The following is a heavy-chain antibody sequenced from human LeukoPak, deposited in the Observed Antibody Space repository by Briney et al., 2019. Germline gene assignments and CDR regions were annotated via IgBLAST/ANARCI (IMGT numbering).Heavy chain of an antibody. CDR1: GGSISSYY. V-gene: IGHV4-59*01. J-gene: IGHJ4*02. Sequence: PSETVSLTCSVSGGSISSYYWSWIRQPPGKGLEWIGYIYYSGSTNYNPSLKSRVTISVDTSKNQFSLKLSSVTAADTAVYYCASLPGYSSGWRGYWGQGTLVTVSS. CDR3: ASLPGYSSGWRGY. D-gene: IGHD6-19*01. CDR2: IYYSGST.